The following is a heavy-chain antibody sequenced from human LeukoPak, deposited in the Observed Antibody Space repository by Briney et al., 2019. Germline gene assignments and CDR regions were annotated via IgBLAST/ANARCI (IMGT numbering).Heavy chain of an antibody. Sequence: SQTLSLTCAISGDSVSSNNAAWNWIRQSPLRGLEWLGRTYHRSTWYDDYVVSMRSRLTITPDISKNQVSPQLNSVTPEDTAVYYCTREVAGTGGFDYWGQGITVTVSS. V-gene: IGHV6-1*01. J-gene: IGHJ4*02. CDR3: TREVAGTGGFDY. D-gene: IGHD6-13*01. CDR2: TYHRSTWYD. CDR1: GDSVSSNNAA.